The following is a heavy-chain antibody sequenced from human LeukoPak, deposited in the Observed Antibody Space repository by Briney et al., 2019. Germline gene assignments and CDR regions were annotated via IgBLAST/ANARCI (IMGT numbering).Heavy chain of an antibody. Sequence: PSETLSLTCAVSGYSISSGYYWGWIRQPPGKGLEWIGSIYHSGSTYYNPSLKSRVTISVDTSKNQFSLKLSSVTAADTAVYYCARGYGVMITFGGVLDYWGQGTLVTVSS. CDR3: ARGYGVMITFGGVLDY. CDR1: GYSISSGYY. V-gene: IGHV4-38-2*01. D-gene: IGHD3-16*01. CDR2: IYHSGST. J-gene: IGHJ4*02.